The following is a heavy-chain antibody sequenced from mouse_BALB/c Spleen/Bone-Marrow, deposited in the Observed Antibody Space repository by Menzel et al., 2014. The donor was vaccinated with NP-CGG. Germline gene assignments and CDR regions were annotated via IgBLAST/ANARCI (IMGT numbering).Heavy chain of an antibody. V-gene: IGHV7-3*02. Sequence: EVKLMESGGGLVQPGGSLRLSCTTSGFTFTDYYMSWVRQPPGKALEWLVFIRNKANGYTIEYSAPVKGRFTISRDNSQNILYLQMNTLRAEDSATYHCARDYYLAYWGQGTLVAVSA. CDR1: GFTFTDYY. D-gene: IGHD2-1*01. CDR2: IRNKANGYTI. CDR3: ARDYYLAY. J-gene: IGHJ3*01.